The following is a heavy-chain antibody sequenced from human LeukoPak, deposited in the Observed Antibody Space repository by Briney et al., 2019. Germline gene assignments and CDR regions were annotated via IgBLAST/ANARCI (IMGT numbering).Heavy chain of an antibody. J-gene: IGHJ4*02. CDR1: GFTFSSYS. Sequence: GGSLRLSCAAAGFTFSSYSMNWVSQAPGKGLEWVSYISSSSSTIYYADSVKGRFTISRDNAKNSLYLQMNSLRAEDTAVYYCAEDQQLQPFHYWGQGTLVTVSS. CDR2: ISSSSSTI. CDR3: AEDQQLQPFHY. D-gene: IGHD1-1*01. V-gene: IGHV3-48*04.